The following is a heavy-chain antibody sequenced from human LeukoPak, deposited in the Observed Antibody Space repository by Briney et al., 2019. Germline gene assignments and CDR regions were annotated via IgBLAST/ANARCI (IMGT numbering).Heavy chain of an antibody. J-gene: IGHJ3*02. CDR1: GFTFNDYG. Sequence: GGSLRLSCAASGFTFNDYGMSWVRQAPGKGLEWVANIKQDGSEKYYVDSVKGRFTISRDNAKNSLYLQMNSLRAEDTALYYCAKVPIQSPRPSGSYYGDDAFDIWGQGTMVTVSS. CDR2: IKQDGSEK. V-gene: IGHV3-7*03. D-gene: IGHD1-26*01. CDR3: AKVPIQSPRPSGSYYGDDAFDI.